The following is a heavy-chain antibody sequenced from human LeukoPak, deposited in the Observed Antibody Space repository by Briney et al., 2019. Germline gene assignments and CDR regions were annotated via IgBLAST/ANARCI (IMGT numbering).Heavy chain of an antibody. J-gene: IGHJ4*02. Sequence: QPGGSLRLSCAASGFTFGDYGMHWVRQTPAKGLEWLAVMSYDGTNTYYEDSVKGRFSISRDNSKNTVYLLLNDLRTEDSAIYYCCSATSMTTVTTDYWGQGTLVSVSS. CDR1: GFTFGDYG. V-gene: IGHV3-30*03. CDR3: CSATSMTTVTTDY. CDR2: MSYDGTNT. D-gene: IGHD4-11*01.